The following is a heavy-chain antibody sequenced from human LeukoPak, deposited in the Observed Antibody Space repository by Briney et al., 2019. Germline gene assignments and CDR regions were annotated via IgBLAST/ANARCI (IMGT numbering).Heavy chain of an antibody. J-gene: IGHJ4*02. Sequence: GGSLRLSCAASGFTFSDYYMSWIRQAPGKGLDWVSYISSSGSTIYYADSVKGRFTISRDNAKNSLYLQMNSLRAEDTAVYYYARARKGYYGSGTLFDYWGQGTLVTVSS. CDR2: ISSSGSTI. V-gene: IGHV3-11*01. CDR3: ARARKGYYGSGTLFDY. D-gene: IGHD3-10*01. CDR1: GFTFSDYY.